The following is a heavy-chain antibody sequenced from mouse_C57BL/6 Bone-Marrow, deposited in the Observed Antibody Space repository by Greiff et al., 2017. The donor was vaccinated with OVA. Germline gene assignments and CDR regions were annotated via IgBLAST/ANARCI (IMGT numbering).Heavy chain of an antibody. J-gene: IGHJ4*01. V-gene: IGHV1-18*01. Sequence: EVQLQQSGPELVKPGASVKIPCKASGYTFTDYNMDWVKQSHGKSLEWIGDINPNNGGTNYNQKFKGKATLTVDKSSSTAYMELRSLTSEDTAVYYCARKGYDFHAMDYWGQGTSVTVSS. CDR2: INPNNGGT. D-gene: IGHD2-2*01. CDR3: ARKGYDFHAMDY. CDR1: GYTFTDYN.